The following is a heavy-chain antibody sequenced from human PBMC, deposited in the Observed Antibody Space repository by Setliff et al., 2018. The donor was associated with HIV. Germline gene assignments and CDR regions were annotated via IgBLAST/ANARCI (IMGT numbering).Heavy chain of an antibody. CDR3: ARCRGMATITS. Sequence: PSETLSLTCTVSGGSISSSSYYWGWIRQPPGKGLEWIGSIYYSGSTYYNPSLKSRVTISVDTSKNQFSLKLSSVTAADTAVYYCARCRGMATITSWGQGTLVTVSS. J-gene: IGHJ5*02. D-gene: IGHD5-12*01. CDR1: GGSISSSSYY. CDR2: IYYSGST. V-gene: IGHV4-39*01.